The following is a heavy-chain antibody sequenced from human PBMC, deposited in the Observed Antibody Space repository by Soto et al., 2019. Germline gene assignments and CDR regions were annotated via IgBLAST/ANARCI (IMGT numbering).Heavy chain of an antibody. D-gene: IGHD5-12*01. CDR3: AKGDNLGPKTGYAFDP. V-gene: IGHV6-1*01. J-gene: IGHJ5*02. Sequence: PSQTLSLTCAISGDSVSSNTASWNLVRQSPSRGLEWLGRTYSRSKWYNDYAVSVKSRIIINPDTSKNQFSLQLNSVTPEDTAVYYCAKGDNLGPKTGYAFDPWGQGILVTVYS. CDR2: TYSRSKWYN. CDR1: GDSVSSNTAS.